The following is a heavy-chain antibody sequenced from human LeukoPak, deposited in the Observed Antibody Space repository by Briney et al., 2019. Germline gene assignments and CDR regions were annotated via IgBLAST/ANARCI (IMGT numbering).Heavy chain of an antibody. D-gene: IGHD3-10*01. V-gene: IGHV4-34*01. Sequence: PSETLSLTCAVYGGSFGGYYWSWIRQPPGKGLEWIGEINHSGSTNYNPSLKSRVTISVDTSKNQFSLKLSSVTAADTAVYYCARGRLYYGSGSYYDYWGQGTLVTVSS. CDR3: ARGRLYYGSGSYYDY. CDR2: INHSGST. CDR1: GGSFGGYY. J-gene: IGHJ4*02.